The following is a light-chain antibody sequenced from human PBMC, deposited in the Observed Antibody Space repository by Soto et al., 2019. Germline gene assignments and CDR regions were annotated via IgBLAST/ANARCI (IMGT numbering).Light chain of an antibody. CDR2: EVS. CDR1: SSDVGGYNY. V-gene: IGLV2-14*01. J-gene: IGLJ2*01. Sequence: QSALTQPASVSGSPGQSITISCTGTSSDVGGYNYVSWYQQHPGKAPQLMIYEVSNRPSGVSNRFSGSKSGKTASLTISGLQAEDEADYCCSSYTSSSTPVVFGGGTKVTVL. CDR3: SSYTSSSTPVV.